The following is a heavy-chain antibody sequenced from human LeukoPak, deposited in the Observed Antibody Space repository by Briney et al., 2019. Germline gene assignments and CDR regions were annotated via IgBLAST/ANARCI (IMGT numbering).Heavy chain of an antibody. CDR2: IYTGGNT. V-gene: IGHV3-53*01. Sequence: LPGGSLRLSCAASGFTVDSNYLSWVRKAPGKGLEWVSTIYTGGNTYYAASVKGRFTISRDFSKNTVFLHMNSLRAEDTAMYYCARGDDSGYYDYFDYWGQGALVTVSS. J-gene: IGHJ4*02. CDR3: ARGDDSGYYDYFDY. D-gene: IGHD3-22*01. CDR1: GFTVDSNY.